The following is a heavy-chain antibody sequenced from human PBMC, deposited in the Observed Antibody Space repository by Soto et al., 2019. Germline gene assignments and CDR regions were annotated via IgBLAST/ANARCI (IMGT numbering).Heavy chain of an antibody. Sequence: GGSLRLSCAASGFTFRSYAMSWVRQAPGKGLEWVSGISWNSGSIGYADSVKGRFTISRDNAKNSLYLQMNSLRAEDTALYYCAKVPVRYSNYYYYGMDVWGQGTTVTVSS. V-gene: IGHV3-9*01. CDR3: AKVPVRYSNYYYYGMDV. D-gene: IGHD4-4*01. CDR2: ISWNSGSI. J-gene: IGHJ6*02. CDR1: GFTFRSYA.